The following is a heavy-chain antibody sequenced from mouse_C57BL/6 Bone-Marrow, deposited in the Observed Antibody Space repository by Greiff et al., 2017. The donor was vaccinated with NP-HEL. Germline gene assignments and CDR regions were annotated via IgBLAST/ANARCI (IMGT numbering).Heavy chain of an antibody. Sequence: VHLVESGPELVKPGASVKISCKASGYTFTDYYINWVKQRPGQGLEWIGWIFPGSGSTYYNEKFKGKATLTVDKSSSTAYMLLSSLTSEDSAVYFCARRGTTVVAPYYAMDYWGQGTSVTVSS. CDR3: ARRGTTVVAPYYAMDY. V-gene: IGHV1-75*01. J-gene: IGHJ4*01. D-gene: IGHD1-1*01. CDR2: IFPGSGST. CDR1: GYTFTDYY.